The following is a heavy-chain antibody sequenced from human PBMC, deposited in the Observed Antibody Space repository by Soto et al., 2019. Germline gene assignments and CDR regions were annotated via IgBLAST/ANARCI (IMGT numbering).Heavy chain of an antibody. V-gene: IGHV1-69*13. CDR1: GGTFSSYA. Sequence: SVKVSCKASGGTFSSYAISWVRQAPGQGLEWMGGIIPIFGTANYAQKFQGRVTITADESTSTAYMELSSLRSEDTAVYYCARDYDSSGYPLQGFDPWGQGTLVNVSS. CDR3: ARDYDSSGYPLQGFDP. D-gene: IGHD3-22*01. CDR2: IIPIFGTA. J-gene: IGHJ5*02.